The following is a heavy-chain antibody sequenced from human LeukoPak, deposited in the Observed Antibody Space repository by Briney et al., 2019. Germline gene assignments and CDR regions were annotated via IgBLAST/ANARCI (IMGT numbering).Heavy chain of an antibody. V-gene: IGHV3-13*01. CDR2: IGTAGDT. CDR3: AKDGYCSSTSCYDYYYYYGMDV. D-gene: IGHD2-2*01. CDR1: GFTFSSYD. Sequence: GGSLRLSCAASGFTFSSYDMHWVRQATGKGLEWVSAIGTAGDTYYPGSVKGRFTISRENAKNSLYLQMNSLRAEDTAVYYCAKDGYCSSTSCYDYYYYYGMDVWGQGTTVTVSS. J-gene: IGHJ6*02.